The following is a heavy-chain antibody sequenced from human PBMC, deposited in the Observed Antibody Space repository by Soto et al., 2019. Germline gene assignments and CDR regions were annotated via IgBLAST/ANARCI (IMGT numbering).Heavy chain of an antibody. J-gene: IGHJ6*02. CDR3: GRGPSPRAPAGGTPYYYAMDV. CDR2: MNPINGAT. Sequence: ASVKVSCKASGYDFTAYDINWVRQASGQGLEWMGWMNPINGATGSARRFKGRVSMTRNTATATAYLELTSLRSDDSAVYYCGRGPSPRAPAGGTPYYYAMDVWGQGTTVTVSS. D-gene: IGHD6-13*01. CDR1: GYDFTAYD. V-gene: IGHV1-8*02.